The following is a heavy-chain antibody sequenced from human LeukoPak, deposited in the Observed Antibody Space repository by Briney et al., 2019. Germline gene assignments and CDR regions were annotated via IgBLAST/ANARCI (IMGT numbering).Heavy chain of an antibody. CDR2: ISSGGNTI. CDR3: AREGTAMVSFDY. D-gene: IGHD5-18*01. J-gene: IGHJ4*02. Sequence: SGGSLRVSCAASGFTFSSYELNWVRQAPGKGLEWVSYISSGGNTIYYADSVKGRFTISRDNAKNSLYLQMNSLRAENTAVYYCAREGTAMVSFDYWGQGTLVTVSS. CDR1: GFTFSSYE. V-gene: IGHV3-48*03.